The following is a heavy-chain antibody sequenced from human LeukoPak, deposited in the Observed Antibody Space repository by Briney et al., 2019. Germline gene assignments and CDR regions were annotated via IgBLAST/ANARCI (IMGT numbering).Heavy chain of an antibody. CDR3: ARDGGGSKDWYFDL. J-gene: IGHJ2*01. V-gene: IGHV4-31*03. Sequence: SETLSLTCTVSGGSISSGGYYWSWIRQHPGKGLEWIGYIFYSGSTYYNPSLKSRVTISVDTSKNQFSLKLSSVTAADTAVYYCARDGGGSKDWYFDLWGRGTLVTVSS. CDR1: GGSISSGGYY. CDR2: IFYSGST. D-gene: IGHD1-26*01.